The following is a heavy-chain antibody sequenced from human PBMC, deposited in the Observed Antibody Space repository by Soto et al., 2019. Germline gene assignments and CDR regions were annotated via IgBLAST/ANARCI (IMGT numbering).Heavy chain of an antibody. J-gene: IGHJ6*02. V-gene: IGHV4-61*01. Sequence: QVQLQESGPGLVKPSETLSLSCTVSGGSVSSCSYYWSWIRQPPGKGLEWIGYIYYSGSSNKSPSLKSRVTMTLDTSKNQFSLMLSSVTAADTGVYYCARVSWGGACFVAYYGMDVWGQGTTVTVSS. CDR3: ARVSWGGACFVAYYGMDV. D-gene: IGHD2-21*02. CDR2: IYYSGSS. CDR1: GGSVSSCSYY.